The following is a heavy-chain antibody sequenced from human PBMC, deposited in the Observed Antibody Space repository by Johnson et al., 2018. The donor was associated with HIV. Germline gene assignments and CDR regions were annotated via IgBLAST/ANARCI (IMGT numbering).Heavy chain of an antibody. CDR2: VSYTGIHV. D-gene: IGHD2-15*01. CDR1: GFNFNTYS. J-gene: IGHJ3*02. V-gene: IGHV3-30*19. CDR3: ARVVVVVATVRVGAFDI. Sequence: QMQLVESGGGVVQPGGSLRLSCAASGFNFNTYSMHWVRQAPGNGLEWLAFVSYTGIHVYYSDSVRGRFTISRDNAKNSLYLEMNSLGAEDTAVYYCARVVVVVATVRVGAFDIWGQGTMVTVSS.